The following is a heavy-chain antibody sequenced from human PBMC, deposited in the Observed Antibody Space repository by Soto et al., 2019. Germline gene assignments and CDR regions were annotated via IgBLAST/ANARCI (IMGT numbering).Heavy chain of an antibody. D-gene: IGHD6-13*01. Sequence: GASVKVSCKASGYTFTSYAMHWVRQAPGQRLEWMGWINAGNGNTKYSQKFQGRVTITRDTSASTAYMELSSLRSEDTAVYYCARSIAAAGKGWFDPWGQGTLVTVSS. CDR3: ARSIAAAGKGWFDP. CDR2: INAGNGNT. CDR1: GYTFTSYA. J-gene: IGHJ5*02. V-gene: IGHV1-3*01.